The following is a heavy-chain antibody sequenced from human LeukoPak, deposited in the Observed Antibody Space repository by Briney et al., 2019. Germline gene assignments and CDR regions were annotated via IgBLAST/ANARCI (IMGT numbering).Heavy chain of an antibody. D-gene: IGHD1-26*01. Sequence: GGSLRLACAASAFTFSSYWMCWVRQGPAKGLVWVSRIYSDGSRTTYADSVKGRFTISGDNAKNTLYLQMNRLRAEDTAVYYCARSGRGGAFDIWGQGTMVTVSS. J-gene: IGHJ3*02. CDR2: IYSDGSRT. CDR3: ARSGRGGAFDI. V-gene: IGHV3-74*01. CDR1: AFTFSSYW.